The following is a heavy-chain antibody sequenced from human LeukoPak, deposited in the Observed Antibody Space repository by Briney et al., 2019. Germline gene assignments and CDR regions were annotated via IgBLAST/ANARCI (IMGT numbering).Heavy chain of an antibody. Sequence: SETLSLTCTVSGGSISSSSYYWGWIRQPPGKGLEWIGSIYYSGSTYYNPSLKSRVTISVDTSKNQFSLKLSSVTAADTAVYYCARQGDYDILTGYSYYFDYWGQGTPVTVSS. V-gene: IGHV4-39*01. J-gene: IGHJ4*02. CDR1: GGSISSSSYY. CDR2: IYYSGST. D-gene: IGHD3-9*01. CDR3: ARQGDYDILTGYSYYFDY.